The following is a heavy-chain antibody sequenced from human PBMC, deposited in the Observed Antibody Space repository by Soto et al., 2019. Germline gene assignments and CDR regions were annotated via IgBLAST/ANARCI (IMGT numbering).Heavy chain of an antibody. CDR2: IYSSGST. V-gene: IGHV4-61*01. D-gene: IGHD2-2*02. Sequence: QVQLQESGPRLVKPSETVSLTCTVSGGSVSSDTHYWSWIRLPPGKRLEWIGFIYSSGSTNYNPSLKSRVTMSVDTSKNQFSLKLRSVIVEDTAVYHCARFVRSCSGTTCYTRADVWGQGTTVSVSS. CDR1: GGSVSSDTHY. J-gene: IGHJ6*02. CDR3: ARFVRSCSGTTCYTRADV.